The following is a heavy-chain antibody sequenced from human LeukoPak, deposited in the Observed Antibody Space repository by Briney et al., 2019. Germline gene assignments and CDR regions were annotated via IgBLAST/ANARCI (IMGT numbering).Heavy chain of an antibody. V-gene: IGHV4-59*08. CDR2: IYYSGST. J-gene: IGHJ3*02. D-gene: IGHD2-21*02. CDR3: ASSPYCGGDCYAFDI. CDR1: GGSISSYY. Sequence: SETLSLTCTVSGGSISSYYWSWIRQPPGKGLEWIGYIYYSGSTNYNPSLKSRVTISVDTSKNQFSLKLSSVTAADTAVYYCASSPYCGGDCYAFDIWGQGTMVTVSS.